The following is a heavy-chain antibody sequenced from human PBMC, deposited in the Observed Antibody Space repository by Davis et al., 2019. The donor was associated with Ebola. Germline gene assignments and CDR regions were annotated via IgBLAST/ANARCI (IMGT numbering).Heavy chain of an antibody. CDR2: IYPGDSDT. V-gene: IGHV5-51*01. Sequence: GESLKISCKGSGYSFTSYWIGWVRQMPGKGLEWMGIIYPGDSDTRYSPSFQGQVPISADKSISTAYLQWSSLKASDTAMYYCARRNYYDSSVTNWFDPWGQGTLVTVSS. CDR3: ARRNYYDSSVTNWFDP. CDR1: GYSFTSYW. D-gene: IGHD3-22*01. J-gene: IGHJ5*02.